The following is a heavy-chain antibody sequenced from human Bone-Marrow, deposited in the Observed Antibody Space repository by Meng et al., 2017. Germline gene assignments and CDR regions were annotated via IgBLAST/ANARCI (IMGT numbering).Heavy chain of an antibody. CDR1: GGTFRSYA. CDR2: IIPIFGTA. J-gene: IGHJ4*02. D-gene: IGHD2-15*01. V-gene: IGHV1-69*06. CDR3: ARGYCSGGSCYSIDY. Sequence: VELVQAGAEGKKPGSSGKVSCKASGGTFRSYAISWVRQAPGQGLEWMGGIIPIFGTANYAQKFQGRVTITADKSTSTAYMELSSLRSEDTAVYYCARGYCSGGSCYSIDYWGQGTLVTVSS.